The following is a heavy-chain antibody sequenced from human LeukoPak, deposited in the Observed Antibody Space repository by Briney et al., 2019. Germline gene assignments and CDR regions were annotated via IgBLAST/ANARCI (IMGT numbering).Heavy chain of an antibody. Sequence: SETLSLTSSIPGYSITTNYYWAWIRQSPGTGLEWIGSVYHNGETYYNPSLKSRVIISVDTSKNEFSLRLTSVTAADTAVYYCVTPWSWELSDMAVWGKGTTVIVSS. CDR3: VTPWSWELSDMAV. D-gene: IGHD1-26*01. J-gene: IGHJ6*03. CDR1: GYSITTNYY. CDR2: VYHNGET. V-gene: IGHV4-38-2*02.